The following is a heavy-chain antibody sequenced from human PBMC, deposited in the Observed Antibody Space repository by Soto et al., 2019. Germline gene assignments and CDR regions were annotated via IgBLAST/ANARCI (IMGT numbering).Heavy chain of an antibody. V-gene: IGHV1-2*02. Sequence: GASVKVSCKASGGTFSSYAISWVRQAPGQGREWMGWINPKSGVPNYAQKFQGRVTMLRDTSISTAYMELGGLGSDDTAVYFCARDIAYGDYLPALFWGQGTLVTVSS. CDR2: INPKSGVP. J-gene: IGHJ4*02. D-gene: IGHD4-17*01. CDR3: ARDIAYGDYLPALF. CDR1: GGTFSSYA.